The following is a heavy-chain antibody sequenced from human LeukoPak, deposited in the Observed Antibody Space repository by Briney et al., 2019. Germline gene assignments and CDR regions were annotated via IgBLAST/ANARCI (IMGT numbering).Heavy chain of an antibody. CDR1: GFVFSDYY. CDR3: TRDRRSPHRAYDWRHLDS. V-gene: IGHV3-11*01. Sequence: PGWSLRLSCAASGFVFSDYYMTCIRQAPGKGGEGMSNINQNCYTIYYADCVNGGFTTSRDNAQSPLYPHMNRLSVEDTAVYYCTRDRRSPHRAYDWRHLDSWGQGTLVAVSS. CDR2: INQNCYTI. D-gene: IGHD5-12*01. J-gene: IGHJ5*01.